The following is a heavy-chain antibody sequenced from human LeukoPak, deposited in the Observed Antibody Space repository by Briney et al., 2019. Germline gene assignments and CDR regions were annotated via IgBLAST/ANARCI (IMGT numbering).Heavy chain of an antibody. V-gene: IGHV4-34*01. D-gene: IGHD3-22*01. J-gene: IGHJ4*02. CDR3: ARVPYYYDSSGYCDY. CDR2: INHSGST. Sequence: KPSETLSLTCAVYGGSFSGYYWSWIRQPPGKGLEWIGEINHSGSTNYNPSLKSRVTISVDTSKNQFSLKPSSVTAADTAVYYCARVPYYYDSSGYCDYWGQGTLVTVSS. CDR1: GGSFSGYY.